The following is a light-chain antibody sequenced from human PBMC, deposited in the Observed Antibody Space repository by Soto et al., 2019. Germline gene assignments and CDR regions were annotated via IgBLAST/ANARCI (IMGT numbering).Light chain of an antibody. CDR2: GAS. CDR3: QQYNNWPIT. Sequence: EIVMTQSPATLSVSPGEIATLFCRASQNILSNLAWYQQKPGQAPRLLIYGASTRATGIPAIFSGSGSGTEFILTISSLQSEDFEIYYCQQYNNWPITFGQGTRLEIK. J-gene: IGKJ5*01. V-gene: IGKV3-15*01. CDR1: QNILSN.